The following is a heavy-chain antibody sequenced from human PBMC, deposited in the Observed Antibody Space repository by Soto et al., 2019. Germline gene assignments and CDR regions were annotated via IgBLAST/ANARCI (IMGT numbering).Heavy chain of an antibody. CDR2: VSWASVEI. Sequence: EVQLVESGGGLVQPGKSLRLSCAASGFTFDDYAMHWVRQAPGQGLEWVAGVSWASVEIAYADSVKGRFIISRDNAKNSLDLQMNSLREDDSALYYCVKDAIVGVTIVGKDAFDVWGHGTMVTVS. V-gene: IGHV3-9*01. D-gene: IGHD1-26*01. CDR3: VKDAIVGVTIVGKDAFDV. CDR1: GFTFDDYA. J-gene: IGHJ3*01.